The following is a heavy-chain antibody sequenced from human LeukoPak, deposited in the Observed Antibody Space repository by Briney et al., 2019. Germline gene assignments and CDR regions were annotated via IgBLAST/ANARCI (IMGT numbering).Heavy chain of an antibody. J-gene: IGHJ4*02. CDR1: GFTFSSYA. CDR3: ADFGSGSYIFNY. D-gene: IGHD3-10*01. CDR2: IGHTSGA. Sequence: GGSLRLSCAASGFTFSSYAMCWVRQAPGKGPEWVAAIGHTSGAGDADSVSCPFTISRDNSKSMLYLPMNSLSGEDTALYYCADFGSGSYIFNYWGEGSLVTVSS. V-gene: IGHV3-23*01.